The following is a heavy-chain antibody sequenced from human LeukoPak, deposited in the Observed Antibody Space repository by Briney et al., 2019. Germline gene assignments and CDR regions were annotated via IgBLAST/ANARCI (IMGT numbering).Heavy chain of an antibody. CDR3: ARGGSVGSYYYFDY. D-gene: IGHD1-26*01. J-gene: IGHJ4*02. Sequence: GGSLRLSSAASGFTVRNTYMTWVRQAPGKGLEWVSVIYSGGNTYYADSVKGRFTTSRDNSKNTLFLQMNSLRAEDTAVYFCARGGSVGSYYYFDYWGQGTLVTVSS. CDR2: IYSGGNT. V-gene: IGHV3-53*01. CDR1: GFTVRNTY.